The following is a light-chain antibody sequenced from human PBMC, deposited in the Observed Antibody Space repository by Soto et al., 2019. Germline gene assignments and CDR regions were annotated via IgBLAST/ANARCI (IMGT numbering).Light chain of an antibody. CDR1: QSVSSN. CDR3: QHYNNWPRT. Sequence: EIVMTQSPATLSVSPGERATLSCRASQSVSSNLAWYQQKPGQAPRLLLYGTSTRATGIPARFSGSRSGTEFTLTISSLQSEDFAVYYSQHYNNWPRTFGQGTKVEIK. J-gene: IGKJ1*01. CDR2: GTS. V-gene: IGKV3-15*01.